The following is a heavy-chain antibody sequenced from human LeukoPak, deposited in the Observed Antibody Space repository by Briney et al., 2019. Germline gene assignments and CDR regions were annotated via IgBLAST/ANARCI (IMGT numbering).Heavy chain of an antibody. Sequence: ASVKVFCKASGYTFTSYGISWVGQAPGQRLEGMGWISAYNGKTNYAQKLQGRVTMTTDTSTSTAYMELRSLRSDDTAVYYCARVGDLYGSGSSYYYYYYYMDVWGKGTTVTVSS. CDR3: ARVGDLYGSGSSYYYYYYYMDV. CDR1: GYTFTSYG. V-gene: IGHV1-18*01. J-gene: IGHJ6*03. D-gene: IGHD3-10*01. CDR2: ISAYNGKT.